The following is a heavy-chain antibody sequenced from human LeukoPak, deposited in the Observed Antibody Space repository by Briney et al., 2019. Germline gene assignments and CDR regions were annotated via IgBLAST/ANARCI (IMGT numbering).Heavy chain of an antibody. CDR2: IWHDGSKT. Sequence: GGSLRLSCVASGFIFSRYDMHWVRQAPGKGLEWVALIWHDGSKTHYADSVKGRFTISRDDSTSTLYVQMNSLRVEDTAVYYCARDPATVTSHFDYWGQGALVTVSS. J-gene: IGHJ4*02. V-gene: IGHV3-33*01. CDR3: ARDPATVTSHFDY. D-gene: IGHD4-17*01. CDR1: GFIFSRYD.